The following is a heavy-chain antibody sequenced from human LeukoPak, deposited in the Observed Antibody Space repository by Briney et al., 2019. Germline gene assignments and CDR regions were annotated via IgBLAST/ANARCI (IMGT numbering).Heavy chain of an antibody. D-gene: IGHD1-26*01. J-gene: IGHJ4*02. V-gene: IGHV3-15*01. CDR3: TTYTSGSSYY. Sequence: GGSLRLSCAASGFTFSNAWMSWVRQAPGKGLEWVGRIKSQTDGGTTEYASAVKGRFTISRDDSKSTLFLQMNSLKTEDTAIYYCTTYTSGSSYYWGQGTLVTASS. CDR1: GFTFSNAW. CDR2: IKSQTDGGTT.